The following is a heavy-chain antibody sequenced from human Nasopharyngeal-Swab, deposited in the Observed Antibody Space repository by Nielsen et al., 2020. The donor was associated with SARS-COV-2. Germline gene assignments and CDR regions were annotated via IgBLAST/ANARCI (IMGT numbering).Heavy chain of an antibody. D-gene: IGHD1-26*01. Sequence: GGSLRLSCAASGFTFDDYAMHWVRQAPGKGLEWVSLISGDGGSTYYADSVKGRFTISRDNSKNSLYLQTNSLRTEDTALYYCAKDIFRATNSRAPVTTIAYYMDVWGKGTTVTVSS. CDR1: GFTFDDYA. CDR2: ISGDGGST. CDR3: AKDIFRATNSRAPVTTIAYYMDV. J-gene: IGHJ6*03. V-gene: IGHV3-43*02.